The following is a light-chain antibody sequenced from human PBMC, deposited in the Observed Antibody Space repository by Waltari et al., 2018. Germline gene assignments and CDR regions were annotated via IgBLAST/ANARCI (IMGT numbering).Light chain of an antibody. CDR1: ALPKPV. CDR2: KDT. CDR3: QSADSTSTHVV. J-gene: IGLJ2*01. Sequence: SVELTQPPPAAVSPGQTATITSSGEALPKPVAFWYQQKPGQAPVLVTYKDTGRPSGIPDRFSGSTSGTTVTLTISGVQAEDEADYYCQSADSTSTHVVFGGGTKLTVL. V-gene: IGLV3-25*03.